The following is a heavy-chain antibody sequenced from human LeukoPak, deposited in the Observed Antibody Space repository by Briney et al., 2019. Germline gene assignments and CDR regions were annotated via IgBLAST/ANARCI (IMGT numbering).Heavy chain of an antibody. CDR2: IKRKTDGGTT. Sequence: GGSQRLSCAASGFSFNDAWMSWVRQAPGKGLEWVGRIKRKTDGGTTDYAAPVKGRFSISRDDSKTSLYLQMNNLQTEDTAVYYCTTDTRRVVVPKWGQGTLVTVSS. CDR3: TTDTRRVVVPK. CDR1: GFSFNDAW. V-gene: IGHV3-15*01. D-gene: IGHD2-15*01. J-gene: IGHJ4*02.